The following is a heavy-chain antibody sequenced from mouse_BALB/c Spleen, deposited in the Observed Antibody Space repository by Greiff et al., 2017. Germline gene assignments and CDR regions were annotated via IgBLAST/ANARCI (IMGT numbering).Heavy chain of an antibody. J-gene: IGHJ2*01. Sequence: DVKLVESGGGLVKPGGSLKLSCAASGFAFSSYDMSWVRQTPEKRLEWVAYISSGGGSTYYPDTVKGRFTISRDNAKNTLYLQMSSLKSEDTAMYYCARLDYGVYFDYWGQGTTLTVSS. CDR3: ARLDYGVYFDY. CDR1: GFAFSSYD. CDR2: ISSGGGST. V-gene: IGHV5-12-1*01. D-gene: IGHD2-4*01.